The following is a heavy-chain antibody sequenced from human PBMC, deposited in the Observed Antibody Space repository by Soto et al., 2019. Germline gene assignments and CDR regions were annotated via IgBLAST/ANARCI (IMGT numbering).Heavy chain of an antibody. CDR2: IIPVFGTT. CDR3: ARGTADGPKLN. D-gene: IGHD2-21*02. Sequence: SVKVSCKASGGTFNSYAISWVRQAPGQGLEWMGGIIPVFGTTNYAQKFQGRVTITADKSTSTAYMEVSSLRSEDTAVYYCARGTADGPKLNWGKGTLVTVSS. CDR1: GGTFNSYA. V-gene: IGHV1-69*06. J-gene: IGHJ4*02.